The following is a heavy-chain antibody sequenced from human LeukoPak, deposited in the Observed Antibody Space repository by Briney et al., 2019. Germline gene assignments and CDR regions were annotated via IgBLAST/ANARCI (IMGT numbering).Heavy chain of an antibody. V-gene: IGHV4-39*01. D-gene: IGHD6-13*01. J-gene: IGHJ5*02. CDR2: IYYSGST. CDR1: GGSISSSSYY. Sequence: PSETLSLTCTVSGGSISSSSYYWGWIRQPPGKGLEWIGSIYYSGSTYYNPSLKSRVTISVDTSKNQFSLKLSSVTAADTAVYYCARSSSSWYGWFDPWGQGTLVTVSS. CDR3: ARSSSSWYGWFDP.